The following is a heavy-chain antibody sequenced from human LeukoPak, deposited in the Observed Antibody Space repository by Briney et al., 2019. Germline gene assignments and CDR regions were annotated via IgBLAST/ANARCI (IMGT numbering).Heavy chain of an antibody. CDR2: ISGSGGST. V-gene: IGHV3-23*01. D-gene: IGHD3-22*01. CDR1: GFTFSSYG. Sequence: GGSLRLSCAASGFTFSSYGMSWVRQAPGKGLEWVSAISGSGGSTYYADSVKGRFTISRDNSKNTLYLQMNSLRAEDTAVYYCAKRRTGDSSGYYYGLLDYWGQGTLVTVSS. CDR3: AKRRTGDSSGYYYGLLDY. J-gene: IGHJ4*02.